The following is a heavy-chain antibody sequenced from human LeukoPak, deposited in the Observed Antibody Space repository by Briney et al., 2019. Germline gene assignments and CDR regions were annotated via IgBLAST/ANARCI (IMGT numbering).Heavy chain of an antibody. CDR3: ARALSRSIAVAGTGAFDI. V-gene: IGHV1-18*01. D-gene: IGHD6-19*01. J-gene: IGHJ3*02. CDR1: GYTFTSYG. Sequence: GASVKVSCKASGYTFTSYGLSWVRQAPGQGLEWMGWISAYNGNTNYAQKLQGRVTMTRNTSISTAYMELSSLRSEDTAVYYCARALSRSIAVAGTGAFDIWGQGTMVTVSS. CDR2: ISAYNGNT.